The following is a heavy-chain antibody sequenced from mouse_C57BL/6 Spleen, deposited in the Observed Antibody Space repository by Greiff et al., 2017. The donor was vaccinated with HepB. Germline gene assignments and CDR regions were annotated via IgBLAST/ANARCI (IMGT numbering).Heavy chain of an antibody. CDR1: GFTFSDYG. CDR3: AKYDYHYAMDY. CDR2: ISSGSSTI. Sequence: DVKLVESGGGLVKPGGSLKLSCAASGFTFSDYGMHWVRQAPEKGLEWVAYISSGSSTIYYADTVKGRFTISRDNAKNTLFLQMTSLRSEDTAMYYCAKYDYHYAMDYWGQGTSVTVSS. V-gene: IGHV5-17*01. J-gene: IGHJ4*01. D-gene: IGHD2-4*01.